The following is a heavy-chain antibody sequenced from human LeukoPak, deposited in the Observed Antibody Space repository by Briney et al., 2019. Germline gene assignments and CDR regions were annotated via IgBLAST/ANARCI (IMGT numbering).Heavy chain of an antibody. Sequence: ASVKVSCKASGYTFTSYGISWVRQAPGQGLEWMGWISAYNGNTNYAQKLQGRVTMTTDTSTSTAYMELRSLRSDDTAVYYCARGGRTDYDSSEALFDYWGQGTLVTVSS. V-gene: IGHV1-18*01. CDR3: ARGGRTDYDSSEALFDY. CDR2: ISAYNGNT. D-gene: IGHD3-22*01. CDR1: GYTFTSYG. J-gene: IGHJ4*02.